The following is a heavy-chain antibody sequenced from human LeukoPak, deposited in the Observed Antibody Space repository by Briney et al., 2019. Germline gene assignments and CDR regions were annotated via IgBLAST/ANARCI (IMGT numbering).Heavy chain of an antibody. J-gene: IGHJ6*03. CDR2: ISSSSSTI. Sequence: PGGSLRLSCAASGFTFSSYSMNWVRQAPGKGLEWVSYISSSSSTIYYADSVKGRFTISRDNAKNSLYLQMNSLRAEDTAVYYCAKDLDDSSGYYGYYYYMDVWGKGTTVTVSS. CDR3: AKDLDDSSGYYGYYYYMDV. CDR1: GFTFSSYS. V-gene: IGHV3-48*01. D-gene: IGHD3-22*01.